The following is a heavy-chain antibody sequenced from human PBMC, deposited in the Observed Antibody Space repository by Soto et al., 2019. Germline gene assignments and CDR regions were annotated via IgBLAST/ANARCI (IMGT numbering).Heavy chain of an antibody. CDR2: IYPGDSDT. CDR3: ARADPGIAVAGTTFDY. D-gene: IGHD6-19*01. J-gene: IGHJ4*02. Sequence: GESLKISCKGSGYSFTIYWIGWVRQMPGKGLEWMGIIYPGDSDTRYSPSFQGQVTISADKSISTAYLQWSSLKASDTAMYYCARADPGIAVAGTTFDYWGQGTLVTVSS. CDR1: GYSFTIYW. V-gene: IGHV5-51*01.